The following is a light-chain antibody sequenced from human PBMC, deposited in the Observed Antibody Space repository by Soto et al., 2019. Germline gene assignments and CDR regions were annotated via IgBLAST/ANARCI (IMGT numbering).Light chain of an antibody. J-gene: IGKJ1*01. V-gene: IGKV4-1*01. CDR1: QSVLYSSNNKNY. CDR3: QQYYRPWT. Sequence: DIVMTQSPDSLAVSLGERATINCKSSQSVLYSSNNKNYLAWYQQKPGQPPKLLIYWASTRESGVPDRFSGSGSGTDFTLTSSSLEAEDVAVYYCQQYYRPWTCGQGTKVEIK. CDR2: WAS.